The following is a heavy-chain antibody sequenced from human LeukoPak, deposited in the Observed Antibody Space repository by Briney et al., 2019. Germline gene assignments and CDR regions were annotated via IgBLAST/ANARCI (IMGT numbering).Heavy chain of an antibody. CDR1: GYPFTDYY. D-gene: IGHD5-18*01. J-gene: IGHJ4*02. V-gene: IGHV1-2*02. CDR3: ASGYRFRN. CDR2: INPNRGGT. Sequence: GASVKVSCKASGYPFTDYYMHWVRQAPGQGLEWMGWINPNRGGTDYAQKFQGRVTMTRDTSISTAYMELSRLRYDDTAVYCCASGYRFRNWGQGTLVTVSS.